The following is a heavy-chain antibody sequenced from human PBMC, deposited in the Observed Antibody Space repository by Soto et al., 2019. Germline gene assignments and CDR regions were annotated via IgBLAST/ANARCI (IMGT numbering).Heavy chain of an antibody. V-gene: IGHV3-33*01. CDR1: GFTFSSYG. J-gene: IGHJ4*02. Sequence: GGSLRLSCAASGFTFSSYGMHWVRQAPGKGLEWVAVIWYDGSNKYYADSVKGRFTISRDNSKNTLYLQMNSLRAEDTAVYYCAREWARGYSYGYDYWGQGTLVTVSS. CDR3: AREWARGYSYGYDY. CDR2: IWYDGSNK. D-gene: IGHD5-18*01.